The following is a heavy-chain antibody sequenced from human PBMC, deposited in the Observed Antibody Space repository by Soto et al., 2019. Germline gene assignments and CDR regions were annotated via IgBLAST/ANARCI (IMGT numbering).Heavy chain of an antibody. CDR2: IIPIFGTA. Sequence: VSSVKVSCKASGGTFSSYAISWVRQAPGQGLEWMGGIIPIFGTANYAQKFQGRVTITADESTSTAYMELSSLRSEDTAVYYCARDDTSYSPQEFAPRDYYYYGMDVWGQGTTVTVSS. J-gene: IGHJ6*02. CDR1: GGTFSSYA. D-gene: IGHD2-15*01. CDR3: ARDDTSYSPQEFAPRDYYYYGMDV. V-gene: IGHV1-69*13.